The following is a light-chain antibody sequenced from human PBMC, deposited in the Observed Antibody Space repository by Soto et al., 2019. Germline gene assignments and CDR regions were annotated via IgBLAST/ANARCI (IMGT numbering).Light chain of an antibody. CDR1: QSIDNS. Sequence: EIVMTQSPGTLSVSPGERATLSCGASQSIDNSLAWYQQKPGQAPRLLLYGASTRATGVPARFSGSGSGTEFTLTISSLQFEDFAVYYCQQYKIWLPITFGQGTRLEIK. CDR3: QQYKIWLPIT. J-gene: IGKJ5*01. CDR2: GAS. V-gene: IGKV3-15*01.